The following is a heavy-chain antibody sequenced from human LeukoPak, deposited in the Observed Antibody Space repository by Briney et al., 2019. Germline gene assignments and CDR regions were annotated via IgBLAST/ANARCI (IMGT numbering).Heavy chain of an antibody. V-gene: IGHV1-18*01. J-gene: IGHJ4*02. CDR3: ARAKEGSGSYYLVELVY. CDR2: ISAYNGNT. Sequence: ASVTVSCKASGYTFTSYGISWVRQAPGQGLEWMGWISAYNGNTNYAQKLQGRVTMTTDTSTSTAYMELRSLRSDDTAVYYCARAKEGSGSYYLVELVYWGQGTLVTVSS. CDR1: GYTFTSYG. D-gene: IGHD3-10*01.